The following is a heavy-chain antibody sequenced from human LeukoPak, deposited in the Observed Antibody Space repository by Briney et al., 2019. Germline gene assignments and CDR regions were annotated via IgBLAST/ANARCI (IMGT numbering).Heavy chain of an antibody. Sequence: GGSLRLSCAASGFTFDDYAMHWVRQAPGKGLEWVSLISGDGGSTYYADSVKGRFTISRDNSKSSLYLQMNSLRTEDTALYYCAKDIGYCSGGSCYSRYYYGMDVWGQGTTVTVSS. D-gene: IGHD2-15*01. J-gene: IGHJ6*02. V-gene: IGHV3-43*02. CDR3: AKDIGYCSGGSCYSRYYYGMDV. CDR2: ISGDGGST. CDR1: GFTFDDYA.